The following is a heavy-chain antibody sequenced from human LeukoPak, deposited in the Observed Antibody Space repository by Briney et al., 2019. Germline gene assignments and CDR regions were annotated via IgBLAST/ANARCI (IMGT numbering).Heavy chain of an antibody. J-gene: IGHJ4*02. CDR1: GYTFTSYY. CDR2: INPSGGSA. CDR3: ARDPHSGSYTCVYDY. Sequence: ASVKVSCKASGYTFTSYYIHWVRQAPGQGLEWMGIINPSGGSASFAQKFQGRVTMTRDTSTSTVFMDLSSLRSDDTAVYYCARDPHSGSYTCVYDYWGQGTLVTVSS. V-gene: IGHV1-46*01. D-gene: IGHD1-26*01.